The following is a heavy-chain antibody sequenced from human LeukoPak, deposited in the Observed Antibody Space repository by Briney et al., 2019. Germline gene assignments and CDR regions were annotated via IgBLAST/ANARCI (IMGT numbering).Heavy chain of an antibody. CDR1: GDSVSSNNAA. CDR3: ARHRDRDYVWGTYRYLDY. V-gene: IGHV6-1*01. Sequence: SQTLSLTCAISGDSVSSNNAAWTWFRQSPSRGLEWLGRTYYRSHWDNDYTESMKSRITINADTSKNQFSLQLNSVTPEDTAVYYCARHRDRDYVWGTYRYLDYWGQGTLVTVSS. J-gene: IGHJ4*02. D-gene: IGHD3-16*02. CDR2: TYYRSHWDN.